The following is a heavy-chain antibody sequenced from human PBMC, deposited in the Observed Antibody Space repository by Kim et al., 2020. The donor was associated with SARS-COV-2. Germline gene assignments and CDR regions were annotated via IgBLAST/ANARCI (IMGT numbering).Heavy chain of an antibody. CDR2: ISSDGGST. V-gene: IGHV3-64*05. CDR3: VTRNYYNSGSYYEGAPFDF. Sequence: GGSLRLSCSASGFTFSNYAMHWVHQAPGKGLEYVSSISSDGGSTYYADSVKGRFTISRDNSKNMLYVQMSSLRVEDTAIYYCVTRNYYNSGSYYEGAPFDFWGQGPLVTVSS. J-gene: IGHJ4*02. D-gene: IGHD3-10*01. CDR1: GFTFSNYA.